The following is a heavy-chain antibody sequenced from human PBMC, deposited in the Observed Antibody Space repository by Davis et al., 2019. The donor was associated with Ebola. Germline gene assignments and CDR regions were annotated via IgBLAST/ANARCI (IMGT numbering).Heavy chain of an antibody. CDR1: GFTFSSYE. CDR2: ISSSGSTI. V-gene: IGHV3-48*03. J-gene: IGHJ4*02. Sequence: PGGSPRLSCAASGFTFSSYEMNWVRQAPGKGLEWVSYISSSGSTIYYADSVKGRFTISRDNAKNSLYLQMNSLRAEDTAVYYCARDLYYYDSSGGGWGQGTLVTVSS. CDR3: ARDLYYYDSSGGG. D-gene: IGHD3-22*01.